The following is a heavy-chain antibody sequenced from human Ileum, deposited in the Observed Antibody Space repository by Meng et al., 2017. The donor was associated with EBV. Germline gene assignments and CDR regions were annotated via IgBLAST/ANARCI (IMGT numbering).Heavy chain of an antibody. D-gene: IGHD1-26*01. Sequence: DEVGQWGGEAQKPGGSVNAPRNASGYTFTSYGITWVRQAPGQGLEWMGWISAYNGNTNYAQTLQGRVTMTTDTSTSIAYMELGSLGSDDTAVYYCARVEVGITSGDYWGQGTLVTVSS. CDR1: GYTFTSYG. V-gene: IGHV1-18*01. CDR3: ARVEVGITSGDY. J-gene: IGHJ4*02. CDR2: ISAYNGNT.